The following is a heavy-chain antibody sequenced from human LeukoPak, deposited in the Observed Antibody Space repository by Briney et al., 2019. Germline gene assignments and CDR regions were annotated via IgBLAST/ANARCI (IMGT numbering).Heavy chain of an antibody. J-gene: IGHJ6*02. Sequence: GGSLRLSCAASGFTFSSYSMNWVRQAPGKGLEWVSSISSSSSYIYYADSVKGRFTISRDNAKNSLYLQMNSLRAEDTAVYYCARNPEHYDFWSGFSSYYYYGMDVWGHGTTVTVSS. D-gene: IGHD3-3*01. CDR1: GFTFSSYS. CDR3: ARNPEHYDFWSGFSSYYYYGMDV. V-gene: IGHV3-21*01. CDR2: ISSSSSYI.